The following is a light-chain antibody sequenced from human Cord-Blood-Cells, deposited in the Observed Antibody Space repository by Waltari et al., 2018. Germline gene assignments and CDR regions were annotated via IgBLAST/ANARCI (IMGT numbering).Light chain of an antibody. V-gene: IGLV2-23*01. Sequence: QSALTQPASVSGSPGQSITISCTGTSSDVGSYNLASWYQQHPGKAPKLMIDEGSKRPSGVSNRFSGSKSGNTASLTSSGLQAEDEADYYCCSYAGSSYVFGTGTKVTVL. CDR1: SSDVGSYNL. J-gene: IGLJ1*01. CDR2: EGS. CDR3: CSYAGSSYV.